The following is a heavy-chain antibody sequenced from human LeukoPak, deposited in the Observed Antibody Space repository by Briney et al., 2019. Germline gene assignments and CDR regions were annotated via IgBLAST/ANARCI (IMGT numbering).Heavy chain of an antibody. Sequence: GRSLRLSCVASGVTFSAYALHWVRQAPGKGLEWVAATSKDGNFKTYADSVKGRFTISRDNSGSTLYLQMDSLRAEDTAVYFCARDWGFDYWGQGTLVTVSS. CDR2: TSKDGNFK. CDR3: ARDWGFDY. J-gene: IGHJ4*02. D-gene: IGHD3-16*01. V-gene: IGHV3-30*04. CDR1: GVTFSAYA.